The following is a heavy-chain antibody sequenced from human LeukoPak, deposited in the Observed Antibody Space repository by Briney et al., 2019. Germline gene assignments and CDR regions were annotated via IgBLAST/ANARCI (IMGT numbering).Heavy chain of an antibody. CDR1: GYTFTSYD. J-gene: IGHJ5*02. CDR3: ARGHRGRSGITMIARQFDP. D-gene: IGHD3-22*01. Sequence: GASVKVSCKASGYTFTSYDINWVRQATGQGLEWMGWMNPNSSNTGYAQKFQGRVTMTRNTSISTAYMELSSLRSEDTAVYYCARGHRGRSGITMIARQFDPWGQGTLVTVSS. V-gene: IGHV1-8*01. CDR2: MNPNSSNT.